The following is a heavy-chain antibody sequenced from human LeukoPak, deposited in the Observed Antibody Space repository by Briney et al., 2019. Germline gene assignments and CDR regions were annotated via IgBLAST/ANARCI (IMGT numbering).Heavy chain of an antibody. J-gene: IGHJ3*02. CDR3: ARETGPREDIVVVPDDDAFDI. Sequence: GASVKVSCKASGYTFTRNGINWVRQAPGQGLEWMGWINTYNANTTYAQNFQGRVTMTTDTSTRTAYMELRSLRSDDTAVYYCARETGPREDIVVVPDDDAFDIWGQGTMVTVSS. CDR2: INTYNANT. CDR1: GYTFTRNG. V-gene: IGHV1-18*01. D-gene: IGHD2-2*01.